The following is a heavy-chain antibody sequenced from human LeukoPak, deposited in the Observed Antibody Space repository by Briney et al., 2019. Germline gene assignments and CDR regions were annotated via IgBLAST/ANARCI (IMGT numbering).Heavy chain of an antibody. CDR1: GGSVSSGSYY. CDR2: IYYSGST. Sequence: SETLSLTCTVSGGSVSSGSYYWSWIRQPPGKGLEWIGYIYYSGSTNYNPSLKSRVTISVDTSKNQFSLKLSSVTAADTAVYYCEREGLYGDYVWSLDYWGQGTLVTVSS. V-gene: IGHV4-61*01. CDR3: EREGLYGDYVWSLDY. J-gene: IGHJ4*02. D-gene: IGHD4-17*01.